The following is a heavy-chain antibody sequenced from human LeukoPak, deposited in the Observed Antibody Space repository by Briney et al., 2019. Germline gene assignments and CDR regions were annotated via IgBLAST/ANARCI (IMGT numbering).Heavy chain of an antibody. V-gene: IGHV3-74*01. Sequence: PGGSLRLSCAASGFTFSTYLMHWVRQAPGKGLVWVSRIHGDGISTTYADSVKGRFTISRDNAKNTLYLQMNSLRVEDTAVYYCARGLGGYTSSQAYWGQGTLVTVSS. J-gene: IGHJ4*02. D-gene: IGHD6-13*01. CDR3: ARGLGGYTSSQAY. CDR2: IHGDGIST. CDR1: GFTFSTYL.